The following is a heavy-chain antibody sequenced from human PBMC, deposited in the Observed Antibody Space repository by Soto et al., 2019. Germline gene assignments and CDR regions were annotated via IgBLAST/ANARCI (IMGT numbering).Heavy chain of an antibody. CDR1: GGSISSGGYS. CDR2: IYHSGST. V-gene: IGHV4-30-2*01. J-gene: IGHJ4*02. CDR3: ASLRSGWGIDY. Sequence: QLQLQESGSGLVQPSQTLSLTCAVSGGSISSGGYSWSWIRQPPGKGLEWIGYIYHSGSTYYNPSLKSRVTISVDRSKNQFSLKLSSVTAADTAVYYCASLRSGWGIDYWGQGTLVTVSS. D-gene: IGHD6-19*01.